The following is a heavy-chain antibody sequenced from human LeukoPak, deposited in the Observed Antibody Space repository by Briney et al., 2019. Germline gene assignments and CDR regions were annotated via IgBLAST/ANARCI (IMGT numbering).Heavy chain of an antibody. CDR2: INHSGST. CDR1: GGSFSGYY. Sequence: PSETLSLTCAVYGGSFSGYYWSWIRQPPGKGLEWIGEINHSGSTNYNPSLKSRVTISVDTSKNQFSLKLSSVTAADTAVYYCARGLRYCSGGSCYSRYFDYWGQGTLVTVSS. CDR3: ARGLRYCSGGSCYSRYFDY. V-gene: IGHV4-34*01. D-gene: IGHD2-15*01. J-gene: IGHJ4*02.